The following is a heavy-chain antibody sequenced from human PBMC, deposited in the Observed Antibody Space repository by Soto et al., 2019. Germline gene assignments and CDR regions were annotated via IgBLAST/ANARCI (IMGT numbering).Heavy chain of an antibody. CDR3: ARDFWSDRRSNWFDP. D-gene: IGHD3-3*01. Sequence: LRLSCAASGFTFSSYSMNWVRQAPGKGLEWVSSISSSSSYIYYADSVKGRFTISRDNAKNSLYLQMNSLRAEDTAVYYCARDFWSDRRSNWFDPWGQGTLVTVS. CDR2: ISSSSSYI. J-gene: IGHJ5*02. CDR1: GFTFSSYS. V-gene: IGHV3-21*01.